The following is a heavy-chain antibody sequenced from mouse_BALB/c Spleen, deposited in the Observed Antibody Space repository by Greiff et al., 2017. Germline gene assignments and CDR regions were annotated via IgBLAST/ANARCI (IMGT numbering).Heavy chain of an antibody. CDR1: GFTFTDYY. D-gene: IGHD4-1*01. CDR3: ARDMSRTGTYFDY. J-gene: IGHJ2*01. Sequence: EVHLVESGGGLVQPGGSLRLSCATSGFTFTDYYMSWVRQPPGKALEWLGFIRNKANGYTTEYSASVKGRFTISRDNSQSILYLQMNTLRAEDSATYYCARDMSRTGTYFDYWGQGTTLTVSS. CDR2: IRNKANGYTT. V-gene: IGHV7-3*02.